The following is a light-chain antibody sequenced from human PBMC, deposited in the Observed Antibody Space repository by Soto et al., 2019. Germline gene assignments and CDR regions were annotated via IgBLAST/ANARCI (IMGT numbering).Light chain of an antibody. J-gene: IGKJ4*01. V-gene: IGKV1-39*01. CDR3: QQSYSTPLT. Sequence: IQMTQSPSSLSTSVGDRVTITCRASQSISSYLNWYQQKPGKAPKLLIYAASSLQSGVPSRFSGSGSGIDFTLTISSLQPEDFATYYCQQSYSTPLTFGGGTKVDIK. CDR1: QSISSY. CDR2: AAS.